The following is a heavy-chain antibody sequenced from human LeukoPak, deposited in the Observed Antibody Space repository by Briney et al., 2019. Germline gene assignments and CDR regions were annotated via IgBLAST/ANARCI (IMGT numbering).Heavy chain of an antibody. Sequence: SETLSLTCTVSGGSISSYYWSWIRQPPGKGLEWIGYIYYSGSTYYNPSLKSRVTISVDTSKNQFSLKLSSVTAADTAVYYCAREGGTMSLYGMDVWGQGTTVTVSS. CDR2: IYYSGST. J-gene: IGHJ6*02. V-gene: IGHV4-59*12. CDR1: GGSISSYY. CDR3: AREGGTMSLYGMDV. D-gene: IGHD1-26*01.